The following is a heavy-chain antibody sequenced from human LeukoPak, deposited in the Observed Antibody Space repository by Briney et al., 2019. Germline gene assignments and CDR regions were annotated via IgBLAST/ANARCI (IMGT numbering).Heavy chain of an antibody. CDR2: FDREDGGT. V-gene: IGHV1-24*01. D-gene: IGHD3-3*01. CDR3: ATHTISGVVTYAFQM. Sequence: ASVKVSCKVSGYSGIELDMHWVRQAPGKGLEWMGGFDREDGGTIYARKFQGRVTMTEDTSTDTAYMGLSSLTSEDTAVYYCATHTISGVVTYAFQMWGRGTLVTVSS. CDR1: GYSGIELD. J-gene: IGHJ3*02.